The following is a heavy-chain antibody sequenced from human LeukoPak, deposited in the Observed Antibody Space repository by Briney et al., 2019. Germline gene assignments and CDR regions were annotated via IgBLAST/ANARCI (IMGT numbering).Heavy chain of an antibody. CDR1: GFSLSRYW. J-gene: IGHJ4*02. CDR2: IGKDGSGN. CDR3: ARDFWGAYRVDYFDY. V-gene: IGHV3-7*01. Sequence: GGSLRLSCAASGFSLSRYWMSWVRQAPGKGLEWVANIGKDGSGNHYVDSVEGRFTISRDNAKKSLYLQMNSLRAEDTAVYYCARDFWGAYRVDYFDYWGQGTLVTVSS. D-gene: IGHD3-3*01.